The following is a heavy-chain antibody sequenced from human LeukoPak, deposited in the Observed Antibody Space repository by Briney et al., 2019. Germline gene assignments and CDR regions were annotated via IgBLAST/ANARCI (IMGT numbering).Heavy chain of an antibody. Sequence: SETLSLTCTVSGGSISSYYWSWIRQPPGKGLEWIGYIYYSGSTNYNPSLKSRVTITVDTSKNQLSLKLSSVTAADTAVYYCAGGGPYYFDYWGQGTLVTVSS. J-gene: IGHJ4*02. CDR1: GGSISSYY. D-gene: IGHD3-16*01. CDR2: IYYSGST. CDR3: AGGGPYYFDY. V-gene: IGHV4-59*01.